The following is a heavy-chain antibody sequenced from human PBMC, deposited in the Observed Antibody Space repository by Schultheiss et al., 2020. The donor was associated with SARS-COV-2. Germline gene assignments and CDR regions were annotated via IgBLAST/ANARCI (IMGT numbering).Heavy chain of an antibody. J-gene: IGHJ6*03. CDR3: ARGFRGGDYYYYYYMDV. CDR1: GFTFSSYE. V-gene: IGHV3-48*03. CDR2: ISSSGSTI. D-gene: IGHD3-10*01. Sequence: GGSLRLSCAASGFTFSSYEMNWVRQAPGKGLEWVSYISSSGSTIYYADSVKGRFTISRDNAKNSLYLQMNSLRAEDTAVYYCARGFRGGDYYYYYYMDVWGKGTTVTVSS.